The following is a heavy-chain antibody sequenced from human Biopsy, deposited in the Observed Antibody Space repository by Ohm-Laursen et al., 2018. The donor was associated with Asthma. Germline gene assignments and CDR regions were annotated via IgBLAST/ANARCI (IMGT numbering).Heavy chain of an antibody. D-gene: IGHD3-22*01. CDR3: AKVRSDWVITESFDY. J-gene: IGHJ4*02. CDR2: ISWHSATI. CDR1: GFKLDEYT. Sequence: SLRLSCAASGFKLDEYTMHWVRQAPGRGLEWVSGISWHSATIGYADSVEGRFTISRDNAKNSVFLHMDSLRPEDTAFYYCAKVRSDWVITESFDYWGQGVLVTVSS. V-gene: IGHV3-9*01.